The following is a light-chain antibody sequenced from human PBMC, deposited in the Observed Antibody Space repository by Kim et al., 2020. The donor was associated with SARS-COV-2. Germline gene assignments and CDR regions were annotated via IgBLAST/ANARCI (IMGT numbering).Light chain of an antibody. Sequence: ALGKTARITCGGNNIGRKSVRWYQQKPGQAPVLVIYYNSDRPSGIAARFSCANSGDTATLTISTVEAGDEAVYYCYVWDSISDHPVFGGGTQLTVL. CDR3: YVWDSISDHPV. V-gene: IGLV3-21*04. CDR1: NIGRKS. J-gene: IGLJ3*02. CDR2: YNS.